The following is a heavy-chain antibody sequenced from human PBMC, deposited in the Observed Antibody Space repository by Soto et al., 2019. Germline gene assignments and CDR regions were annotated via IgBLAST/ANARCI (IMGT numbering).Heavy chain of an antibody. CDR1: GFIFSGSA. CDR2: IRSKANSYAT. Sequence: EVQLVESGGGLVQPGGSLKLSCAASGFIFSGSAMHWVRQASGKGLEWVGRIRSKANSYATTYAASVKGRFTISRDDSKNTAYLLMNSLKTGDTAVYYCATLSGGSWGQGTLVTVSS. J-gene: IGHJ5*02. V-gene: IGHV3-73*02. D-gene: IGHD1-26*01. CDR3: ATLSGGS.